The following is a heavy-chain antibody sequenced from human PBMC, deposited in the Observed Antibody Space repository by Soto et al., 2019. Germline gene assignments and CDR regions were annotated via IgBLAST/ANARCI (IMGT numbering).Heavy chain of an antibody. CDR3: AHIVVAGLGYYFDY. V-gene: IGHV2-5*02. CDR1: GFSLSSTRMA. J-gene: IGHJ4*02. Sequence: QITLKESGPTLVKPTQTLTLTCTFSGFSLSSTRMAVGWIRQPPGKALEWLALIYWDDDKRYSPFLKSRPTINKHTSKNQVVLTMSNMDPVDTARYYCAHIVVAGLGYYFDYWGQGTLVTVSS. CDR2: IYWDDDK. D-gene: IGHD6-19*01.